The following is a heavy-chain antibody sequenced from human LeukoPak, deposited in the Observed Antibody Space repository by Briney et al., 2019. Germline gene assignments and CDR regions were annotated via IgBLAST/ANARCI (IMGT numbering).Heavy chain of an antibody. Sequence: PSETLSLTCTVSGGSISSYYWSWIRQPPGKGLEWIGYIYYSGSTNYNPSLKSRVTISVDTSKNQFSLKLSSVTAADTAVYYCARPGSYDSSGYYYSYYYYGMDVWGQGTTVTVSS. CDR2: IYYSGST. V-gene: IGHV4-59*01. CDR1: GGSISSYY. D-gene: IGHD3-22*01. J-gene: IGHJ6*02. CDR3: ARPGSYDSSGYYYSYYYYGMDV.